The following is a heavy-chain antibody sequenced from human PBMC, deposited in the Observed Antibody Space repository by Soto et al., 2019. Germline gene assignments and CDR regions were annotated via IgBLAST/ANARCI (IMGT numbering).Heavy chain of an antibody. Sequence: QGHLGQSGAEVKKPGTSVKVSCNASGYTFTRYGISWVRQAPGQGLEWMGWIRGYNGDTNYAQNLQGRVPMTIDTSTSTAYMELRSLTSADTAVYYCAKNGQPPSYYAGLDGWRQGTTVNVSS. D-gene: IGHD2-8*01. CDR3: AKNGQPPSYYAGLDG. CDR2: IRGYNGDT. V-gene: IGHV1-18*01. J-gene: IGHJ6*02. CDR1: GYTFTRYG.